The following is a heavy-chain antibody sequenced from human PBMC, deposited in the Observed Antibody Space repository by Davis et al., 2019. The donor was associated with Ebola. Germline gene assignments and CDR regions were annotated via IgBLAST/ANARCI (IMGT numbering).Heavy chain of an antibody. CDR2: ISYDGSNK. CDR3: VKVRMAYYFDY. Sequence: GESLKISCAASGFTFSSYAMHWVRQAPGKGLEWVAVISYDGSNKYYADSVKGRFTISRDNSKNTLYLQMSSLRAEDTAVYYCVKVRMAYYFDYWGQGTLVTVSS. V-gene: IGHV3-30*14. CDR1: GFTFSSYA. J-gene: IGHJ4*02. D-gene: IGHD5-24*01.